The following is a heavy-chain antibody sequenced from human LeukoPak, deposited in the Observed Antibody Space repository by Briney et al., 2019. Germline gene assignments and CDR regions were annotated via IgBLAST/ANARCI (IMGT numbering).Heavy chain of an antibody. CDR1: GFTFSSYG. Sequence: GRSLRLSCAASGFTFSSYGMHWVRQAPGKGLEWVAVIWYDGSNKYYADSVKGRFTISRDNSKNTLYLQMNSLRAEDTAVYYCARIRGAAAPFDYWGQGTLVTVSS. D-gene: IGHD6-13*01. V-gene: IGHV3-33*01. CDR3: ARIRGAAAPFDY. J-gene: IGHJ4*02. CDR2: IWYDGSNK.